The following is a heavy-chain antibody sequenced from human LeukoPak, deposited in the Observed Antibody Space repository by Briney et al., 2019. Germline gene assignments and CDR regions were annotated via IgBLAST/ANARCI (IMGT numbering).Heavy chain of an antibody. V-gene: IGHV3-30*03. J-gene: IGHJ1*01. CDR2: ISYDGSNK. Sequence: GGSLRLSCAASGFTFSSYGMHWVRQAPGKGLEWVAVISYDGSNKYYADSVKGRFTISRDNAKKSLYLQMNSLRAGDTAVYYCARDGGDYHDSSGYPFHHWGQGTLVTVSS. CDR3: ARDGGDYHDSSGYPFHH. D-gene: IGHD3-22*01. CDR1: GFTFSSYG.